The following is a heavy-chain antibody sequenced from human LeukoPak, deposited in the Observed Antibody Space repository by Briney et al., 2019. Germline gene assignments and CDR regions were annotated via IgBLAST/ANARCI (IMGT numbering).Heavy chain of an antibody. J-gene: IGHJ4*02. V-gene: IGHV4-4*02. D-gene: IGHD6-6*01. CDR2: IYHDGST. Sequence: SETLSLTCAVSGGSISSNNWWIWVRQSPEKGLEWIGEIYHDGSTNYNPSLKSRVTISVDTSKNQFSLKLSSVAAADTAVYYCARHRGSSSLFDYWGQGTLVTVSS. CDR3: ARHRGSSSLFDY. CDR1: GGSISSNNW.